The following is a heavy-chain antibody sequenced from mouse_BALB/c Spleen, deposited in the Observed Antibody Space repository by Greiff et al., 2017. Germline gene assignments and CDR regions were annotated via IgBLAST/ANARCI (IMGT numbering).Heavy chain of an antibody. J-gene: IGHJ4*01. CDR2: ISYSGST. CDR3: ARAGWLREGMDY. CDR1: GYSITSDYA. D-gene: IGHD2-2*01. V-gene: IGHV3-2*02. Sequence: EVKLMESGPGLVKPSQSLSLTCTVTGYSITSDYAWNWIRQFPGNKLEWMAYISYSGSTSYNPSLKSRISISRDTSKNQFFLQLNSVTTEDTATYYCARAGWLREGMDYWGQGTSVTVSS.